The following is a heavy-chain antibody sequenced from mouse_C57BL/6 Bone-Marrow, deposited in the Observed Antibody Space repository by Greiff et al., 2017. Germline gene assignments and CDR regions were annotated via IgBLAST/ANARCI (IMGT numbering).Heavy chain of an antibody. Sequence: QVQLQQPGAELVKPGASVKLSCKASGYTFTSYWMHWVKQRPGQGLEWIGMIHPNSGSTNYNEKFKSKATLTVDKSSSTAYMQLSSLTSEDSAVXYCARGYYGSSPYWYFDVWGTGTTVTVSS. J-gene: IGHJ1*03. V-gene: IGHV1-64*01. D-gene: IGHD1-1*01. CDR2: IHPNSGST. CDR1: GYTFTSYW. CDR3: ARGYYGSSPYWYFDV.